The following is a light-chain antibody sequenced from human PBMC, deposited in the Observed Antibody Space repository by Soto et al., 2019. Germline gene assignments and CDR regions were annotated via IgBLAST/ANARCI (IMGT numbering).Light chain of an antibody. CDR1: SSDVGGYNY. J-gene: IGLJ2*01. V-gene: IGLV2-11*01. CDR3: CSYAGTYTVV. CDR2: DVS. Sequence: QSALTQPRSVSGSPGQSVTISCTGTSSDVGGYNYVSWYQHHPGKAPKLMIFDVSKRPSGVPDRFSGSKSGNTASLTISGLQAEDEADHYCCSYAGTYTVVLGGGTKLTVL.